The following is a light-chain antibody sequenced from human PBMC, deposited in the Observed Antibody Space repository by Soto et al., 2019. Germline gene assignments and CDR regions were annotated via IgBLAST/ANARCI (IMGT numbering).Light chain of an antibody. J-gene: IGKJ1*01. Sequence: DIQMTQSPSTRSASVGDRVTITCQASQSISSWLTWYQQKAGQAPKLLIYKASIVESGVPSRFSGSGSGTEFTLTISSLQPDDSATYYCQQYSYFATFGQGTRVEVK. V-gene: IGKV1-5*03. CDR2: KAS. CDR1: QSISSW. CDR3: QQYSYFAT.